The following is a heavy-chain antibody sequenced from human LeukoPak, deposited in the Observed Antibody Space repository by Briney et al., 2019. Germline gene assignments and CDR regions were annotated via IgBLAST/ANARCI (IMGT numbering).Heavy chain of an antibody. CDR2: INLDGSEK. V-gene: IGHV3-7*01. CDR3: YAGFDLFDH. CDR1: GFIFNRYW. J-gene: IGHJ4*02. D-gene: IGHD2-2*01. Sequence: GGSLRLSCAASGFIFNRYWMNWVRQAPGQGLEGVANINLDGSEKYYVDSVKGRFSNSRDNDKSSLYLQMDGLRAGDTAIYYCYAGFDLFDHWGQGTLVTVSS.